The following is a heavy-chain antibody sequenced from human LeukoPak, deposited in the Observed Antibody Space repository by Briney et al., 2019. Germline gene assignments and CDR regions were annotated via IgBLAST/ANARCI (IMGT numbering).Heavy chain of an antibody. CDR3: ARARRCSSTSCEYYFDY. Sequence: ASVKVSCKASGYTFTSYAMHWVRQAPGQRLEWMGWVNAGNGNTKYSQEFQGRVTITRDTSASTAYMELSSLRSEDMAVYYCARARRCSSTSCEYYFDYWGQGTLVTVSS. V-gene: IGHV1-3*03. CDR1: GYTFTSYA. CDR2: VNAGNGNT. D-gene: IGHD2-2*01. J-gene: IGHJ4*02.